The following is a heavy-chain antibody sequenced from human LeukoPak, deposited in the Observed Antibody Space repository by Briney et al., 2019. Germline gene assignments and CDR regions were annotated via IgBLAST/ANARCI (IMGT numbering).Heavy chain of an antibody. D-gene: IGHD1-26*01. V-gene: IGHV3-74*01. CDR2: INSDGSST. CDR1: GFSFSNYW. J-gene: IGHJ4*02. CDR3: ARAADEWELLPPDY. Sequence: PGGSLRLSCAASGFSFSNYWMHWVRQAPGKGLVWVSRINSDGSSTTYADSVKGRFTISRDNAKNTLYLQMNSLRAEDTAVYYCARAADEWELLPPDYWGQGTLVTVSS.